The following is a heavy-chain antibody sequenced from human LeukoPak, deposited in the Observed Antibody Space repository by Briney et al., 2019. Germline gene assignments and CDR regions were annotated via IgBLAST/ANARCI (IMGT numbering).Heavy chain of an antibody. J-gene: IGHJ6*03. CDR1: GGSFSGYY. V-gene: IGHV4-34*01. D-gene: IGHD2-15*01. Sequence: PSETLSLTCAVYGGSFSGYYWSWIRQPPGKGLEWIGEINHSGSTNYNPSLKSRATISVDTSKNQFSLKLSSVTAADTAVYYCARQLVGYCSGGSCYSYYYMDVWGKGTTVTVSS. CDR2: INHSGST. CDR3: ARQLVGYCSGGSCYSYYYMDV.